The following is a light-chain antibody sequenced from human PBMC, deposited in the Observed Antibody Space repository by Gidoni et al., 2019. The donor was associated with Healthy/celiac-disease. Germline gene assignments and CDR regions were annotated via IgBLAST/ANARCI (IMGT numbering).Light chain of an antibody. CDR2: AAS. J-gene: IGKJ3*01. Sequence: DIQLAQSPSFLSASVGDRVTITCRASQGISSYLAWYQQKPGKAPKLLIYAASTLQSGVPSRFSGSGSGTEFTLTISSLQPEDFATNYCQQLNSYPPGFGPGTKVDVK. CDR3: QQLNSYPPG. V-gene: IGKV1-9*01. CDR1: QGISSY.